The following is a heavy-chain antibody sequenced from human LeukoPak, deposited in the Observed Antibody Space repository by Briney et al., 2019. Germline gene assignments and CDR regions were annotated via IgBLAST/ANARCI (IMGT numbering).Heavy chain of an antibody. J-gene: IGHJ4*02. D-gene: IGHD6-13*01. Sequence: PGGSLRLSCAASGFTFSSYSMNWVRQAPGKGLEWVSSISSSSSYIYYADSVKGRFTISRDNAKNSLYLQMNSLRADDTALYYCGRGEGGSWYTDYWGQGTLVTVSS. CDR3: GRGEGGSWYTDY. V-gene: IGHV3-21*04. CDR2: ISSSSSYI. CDR1: GFTFSSYS.